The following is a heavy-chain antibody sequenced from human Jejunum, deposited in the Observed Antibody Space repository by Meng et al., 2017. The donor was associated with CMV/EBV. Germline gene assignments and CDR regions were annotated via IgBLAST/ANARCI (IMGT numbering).Heavy chain of an antibody. V-gene: IGHV1-69*10. CDR2: IIPILGVA. D-gene: IGHD3-3*01. Sequence: TNYVIGWVRQAPGQGLEWLGGIIPILGVANYAQKFQGRITITADKSTSTAFMELSSLRSEDTAVYYCASGTIFGVVTPYYYGLDVWDQGTPVPVSS. CDR1: TNYV. J-gene: IGHJ6*02. CDR3: ASGTIFGVVTPYYYGLDV.